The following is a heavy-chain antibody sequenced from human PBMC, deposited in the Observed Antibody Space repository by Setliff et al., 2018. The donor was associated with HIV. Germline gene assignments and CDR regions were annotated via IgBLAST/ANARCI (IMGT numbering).Heavy chain of an antibody. D-gene: IGHD6-13*01. CDR1: GFTFSSYA. CDR2: IGTAGDT. J-gene: IGHJ4*02. Sequence: GGSLRLSCAASGFTFSSYAMSWVRQAPGKGLEWVSVIGTAGDTSYPGSVKGRFTISRENAKNSLYLQMDSLRAEDTAVYYCARGGSNSWSPFDYWGQGTLVTVSS. CDR3: ARGGSNSWSPFDY. V-gene: IGHV3-13*01.